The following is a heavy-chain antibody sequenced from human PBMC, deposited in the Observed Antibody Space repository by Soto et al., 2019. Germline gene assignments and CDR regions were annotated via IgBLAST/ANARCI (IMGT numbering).Heavy chain of an antibody. CDR1: GGSINSGLFY. CDR3: ARSQSDSDLQYVH. D-gene: IGHD2-8*01. Sequence: PSETLSLTCTVSGGSINSGLFYWTWIRQHPGKGLEWIGYIYSRGNTFYTPSLKSRVDIAVDASKNQFSLRVNSVTAADTAVYYCARSQSDSDLQYVHCGQATRVTV. CDR2: IYSRGNT. V-gene: IGHV4-31*03. J-gene: IGHJ4*02.